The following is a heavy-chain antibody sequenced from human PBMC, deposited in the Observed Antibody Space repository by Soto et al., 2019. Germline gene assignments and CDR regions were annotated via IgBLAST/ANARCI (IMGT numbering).Heavy chain of an antibody. D-gene: IGHD3-10*01. V-gene: IGHV1-18*01. CDR1: GYTFTSYG. CDR2: ISAYNGNT. CDR3: ARDENGGSGSYYYYYYGMDV. Sequence: ASVKVSCKASGYTFTSYGISWVLQAPGQGLEWMGWISAYNGNTNYAQKLQGRVTMTTDTSTSTAYMELRSLRSDDTAVYYCARDENGGSGSYYYYYYGMDVWGQGTTVTVSS. J-gene: IGHJ6*02.